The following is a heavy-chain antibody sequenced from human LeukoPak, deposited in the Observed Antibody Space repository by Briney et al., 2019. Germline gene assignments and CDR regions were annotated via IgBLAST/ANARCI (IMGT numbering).Heavy chain of an antibody. J-gene: IGHJ6*03. V-gene: IGHV5-51*01. D-gene: IGHD6-13*01. Sequence: GESLKISCKGSGCRFTSYWIGWVRQLPGKGLEWMGIIYPGDSDTRYSPSFQGQVTISADKSISNAYLQWSSLKASDTAMYYCARTGAAAGTDYYYYYMDVWGKGTTVTVSS. CDR1: GCRFTSYW. CDR2: IYPGDSDT. CDR3: ARTGAAAGTDYYYYYMDV.